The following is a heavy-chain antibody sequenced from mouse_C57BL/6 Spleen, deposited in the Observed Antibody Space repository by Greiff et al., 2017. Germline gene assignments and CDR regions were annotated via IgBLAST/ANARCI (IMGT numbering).Heavy chain of an antibody. CDR1: GSTFTSYW. CDR3: ARWLLRHWYFDV. Sequence: QVQLQQPGAELVMPGASVKLSCKASGSTFTSYWMHWVKQRPGQGLEWIGEIDPSASYTNYNQKFTGKSTLTVDKSSSTAYMQLSSLTSEDSAVYYFARWLLRHWYFDVWGTGTTVTVSS. D-gene: IGHD2-3*01. J-gene: IGHJ1*03. V-gene: IGHV1-69*01. CDR2: IDPSASYT.